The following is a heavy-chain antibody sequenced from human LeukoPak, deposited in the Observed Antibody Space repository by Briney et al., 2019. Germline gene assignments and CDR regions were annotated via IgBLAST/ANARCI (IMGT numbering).Heavy chain of an antibody. J-gene: IGHJ6*03. CDR1: GGSFSGYY. CDR2: INHSGST. D-gene: IGHD2-15*01. CDR3: ARGSTLGYCSGGSCYRPYYYYYYYMDV. V-gene: IGHV4-34*01. Sequence: SETLSLTCAVYGGSFSGYYWSWIRQPPGKGLEWIGEINHSGSTNYNQSLKSRVTISVDTSKNQFSLKLSSVTAADTAVYYCARGSTLGYCSGGSCYRPYYYYYYYMDVWGKGTTVTVSS.